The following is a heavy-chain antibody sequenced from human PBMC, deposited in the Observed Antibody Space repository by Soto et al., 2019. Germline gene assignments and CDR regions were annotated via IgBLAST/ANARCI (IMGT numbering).Heavy chain of an antibody. CDR3: ARRPYSSSWYRLSMGRYYFDY. CDR1: GGSISSSSYY. J-gene: IGHJ4*02. CDR2: IYYSGST. Sequence: SETLSLTCTVSGGSISSSSYYWGWIRQPPGKGLEWIGSIYYSGSTYYNPSLKSRVTISVDTSKNQFSLKLSSVTAADTAVYYCARRPYSSSWYRLSMGRYYFDYWGQGTLVTVSS. D-gene: IGHD6-13*01. V-gene: IGHV4-39*01.